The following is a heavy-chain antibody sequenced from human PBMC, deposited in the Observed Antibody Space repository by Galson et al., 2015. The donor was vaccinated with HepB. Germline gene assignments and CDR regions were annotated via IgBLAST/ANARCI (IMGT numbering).Heavy chain of an antibody. D-gene: IGHD1-1*01. V-gene: IGHV1-18*04. CDR3: ARVLFLGVQVEENDAFDI. CDR1: GYTFTNYG. CDR2: INPHNGYT. J-gene: IGHJ3*02. Sequence: SVKVSCKASGYTFTNYGLNWVRQAPGQGPEWVGWINPHNGYTKYAQRVQGRVTLTTDTSTSTAYMELTSLRSDDTAMFYCARVLFLGVQVEENDAFDIWGQGTMVTASP.